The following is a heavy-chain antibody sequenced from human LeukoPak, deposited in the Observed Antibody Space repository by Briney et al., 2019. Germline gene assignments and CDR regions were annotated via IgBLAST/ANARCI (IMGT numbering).Heavy chain of an antibody. CDR3: ARAMSIAARLQTIFDY. CDR2: IVVGSGNT. Sequence: ASVKVSCKASGFTFTSSAMQWVRRARGQRLEWIGWIVVGSGNTNYAQKFQERVTITRDMSTSTAYMELSSLRSEDTAVYYCARAMSIAARLQTIFDYWGQGTLVTVPS. V-gene: IGHV1-58*02. D-gene: IGHD6-6*01. CDR1: GFTFTSSA. J-gene: IGHJ4*02.